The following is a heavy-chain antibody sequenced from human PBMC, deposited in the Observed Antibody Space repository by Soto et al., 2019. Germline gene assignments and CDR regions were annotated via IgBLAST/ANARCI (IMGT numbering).Heavy chain of an antibody. J-gene: IGHJ6*04. V-gene: IGHV4-39*01. Sequence: PSETLSLTCTASGGSISSSSYYWGWIRQPPGKGLEWIGSIFYSGSTYYNPSLKSRVTISVDTSKNQFSLKLSSVTAADTAVFYFASLLYYDSSGLGGGGREVGGKGPRVTVPS. CDR2: IFYSGST. CDR3: ASLLYYDSSGLGGGGREV. CDR1: GGSISSSSYY. D-gene: IGHD3-22*01.